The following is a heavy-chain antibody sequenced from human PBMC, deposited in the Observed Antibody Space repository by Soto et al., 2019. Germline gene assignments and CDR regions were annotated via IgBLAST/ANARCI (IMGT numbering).Heavy chain of an antibody. V-gene: IGHV3-21*01. CDR1: GFTFSNHN. CDR3: AREGALKPFSS. Sequence: GGSLRLSCVASGFTFSNHNMNWVRQAPGKGLEWVSHISGTGVYIHYADAVKGRFTISRDNAKSSVYLQMNSLRAEDTAVYYCAREGALKPFSSWGQGALVTVSS. CDR2: ISGTGVYI. J-gene: IGHJ5*02.